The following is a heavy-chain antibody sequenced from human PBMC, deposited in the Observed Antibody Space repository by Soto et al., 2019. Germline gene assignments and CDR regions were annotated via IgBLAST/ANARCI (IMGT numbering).Heavy chain of an antibody. Sequence: DSVKTACKTSAYSFSRYDIDWVLQANGQGLEWMGWMNPNSGNTGYAQKFQGRVSMTRNTSISTAYMELSSLRSEDTAVYCCARGLGYCSSTSCSEAFDIWGQGTMVTVSS. D-gene: IGHD2-2*01. CDR3: ARGLGYCSSTSCSEAFDI. V-gene: IGHV1-8*01. CDR2: MNPNSGNT. J-gene: IGHJ3*02. CDR1: AYSFSRYD.